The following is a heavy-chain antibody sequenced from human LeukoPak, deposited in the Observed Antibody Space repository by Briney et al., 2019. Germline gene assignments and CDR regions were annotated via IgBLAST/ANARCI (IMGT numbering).Heavy chain of an antibody. V-gene: IGHV3-21*01. Sequence: GGSLRLPCAASGFTFSSYSMNWVRQAPGKGLEWVSSISSSSSYIYYADSVKGRFTISRDNAKNSLYLQMNNLRAEDTAVYYCARSSGIVATAEYWGQGTLVTVSS. CDR3: ARSSGIVATAEY. D-gene: IGHD5-12*01. CDR2: ISSSSSYI. CDR1: GFTFSSYS. J-gene: IGHJ4*02.